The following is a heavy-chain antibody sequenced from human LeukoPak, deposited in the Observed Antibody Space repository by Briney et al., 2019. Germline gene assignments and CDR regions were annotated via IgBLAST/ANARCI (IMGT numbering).Heavy chain of an antibody. D-gene: IGHD3-3*01. J-gene: IGHJ4*02. CDR1: GFTFSNYA. Sequence: GGSLRLSCAASGFTFSNYAMGWVRQAPGKGLEWVSAIVGNGVSTYYADSVQGRFTISRDNSKNTLYLQMNSLRAEGTALYYCTKWGGYDGSNGYYGPDYWGQGTLVTVSS. CDR2: IVGNGVST. CDR3: TKWGGYDGSNGYYGPDY. V-gene: IGHV3-23*01.